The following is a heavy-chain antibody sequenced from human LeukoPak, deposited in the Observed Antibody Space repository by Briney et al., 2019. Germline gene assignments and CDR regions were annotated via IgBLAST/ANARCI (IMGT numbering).Heavy chain of an antibody. J-gene: IGHJ4*02. D-gene: IGHD6-25*01. V-gene: IGHV3-30*18. Sequence: GGSLRLSCAASGFTFSSYGMHWVRQAPGKGLEWVAVISYDGSNKYYADSVKGRFTISRDNSKNTLYLQMNSLRAEDTAVYYCAKVGKDQRLDYWGQGTLVTVSS. CDR3: AKVGKDQRLDY. CDR2: ISYDGSNK. CDR1: GFTFSSYG.